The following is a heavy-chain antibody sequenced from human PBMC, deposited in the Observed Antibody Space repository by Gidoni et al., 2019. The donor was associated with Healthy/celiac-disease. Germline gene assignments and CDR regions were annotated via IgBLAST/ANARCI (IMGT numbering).Heavy chain of an antibody. V-gene: IGHV3-23*01. J-gene: IGHJ4*02. CDR2: ISGSGGST. Sequence: EVQLLESGGGLVQPGGSLRLSCAASGFPFSSYAMSWVRQAPGKGLEWVSAISGSGGSTYYADSVKGRFTISRDNSKNTLYLQMNSLRAEDTAVYYCAKLEWLSKYYFDYWGQGTLVTVSS. CDR3: AKLEWLSKYYFDY. CDR1: GFPFSSYA. D-gene: IGHD3-3*01.